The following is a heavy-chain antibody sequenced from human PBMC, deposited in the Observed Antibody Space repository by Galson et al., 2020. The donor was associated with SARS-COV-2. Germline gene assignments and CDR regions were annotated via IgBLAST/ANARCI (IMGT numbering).Heavy chain of an antibody. CDR2: VTASGDRT. V-gene: IGHV3-23*01. Sequence: GESLKISCAASGFRFRDYAMNWVRQAPGKGLEWVSLVTASGDRTEYADSVKGRFTVSRDNSRDTLYLQMNSLRAADTAVYYCATEQQMFTIQGVFASWGHGALVTVSS. CDR3: ATEQQMFTIQGVFAS. CDR1: GFRFRDYA. J-gene: IGHJ4*03. D-gene: IGHD1-1*01.